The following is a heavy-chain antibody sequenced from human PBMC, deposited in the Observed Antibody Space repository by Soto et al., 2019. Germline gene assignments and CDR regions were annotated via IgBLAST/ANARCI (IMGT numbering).Heavy chain of an antibody. D-gene: IGHD2-15*01. V-gene: IGHV3-64D*08. CDR3: VKDRFGGTSGYFDS. CDR1: GFTFSSYA. Sequence: EVQVVEAGGGLVQPGGSLRLSCSASGFTFSSYALHWVRQAPGKGLEYVSGISSSGGSIFYADSVKGRFTISRDNSKNTLYLQMTGLRVDDTAVYSCVKDRFGGTSGYFDSWGQGTLVTVSS. J-gene: IGHJ4*02. CDR2: ISSSGGSI.